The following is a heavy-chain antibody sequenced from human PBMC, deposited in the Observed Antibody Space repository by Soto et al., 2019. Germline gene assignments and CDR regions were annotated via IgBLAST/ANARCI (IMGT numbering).Heavy chain of an antibody. CDR3: AKDRGGSCCGAFDI. CDR2: ISHHGGNK. Sequence: QVQLVESGGGVVQPGRSLRLSCAVSGFTFSTYGMHWVRQAPGKGLEWVAVISHHGGNKYYADSVKGRFTISRDNSNNPLYLQLNSLRAEDIGVYYCAKDRGGSCCGAFDIWGHGTVVTVSS. D-gene: IGHD2-15*01. J-gene: IGHJ3*02. V-gene: IGHV3-30*18. CDR1: GFTFSTYG.